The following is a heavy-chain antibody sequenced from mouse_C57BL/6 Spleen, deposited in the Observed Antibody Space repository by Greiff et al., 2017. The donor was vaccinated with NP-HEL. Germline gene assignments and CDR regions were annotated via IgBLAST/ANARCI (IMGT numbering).Heavy chain of an antibody. V-gene: IGHV5-17*01. J-gene: IGHJ2*01. CDR3: ARPYYVYYFDD. Sequence: EVKLMESGGGLVKPGGSLKLSCAASGFTFSDYGMHWVRQAPEKGLEWVAYISSGSSTLYYADTVKGRFTISRDNAKNTLFLQMTSLRSEDTAMYYCARPYYVYYFDDWGQGTTLTVSS. D-gene: IGHD1-1*01. CDR1: GFTFSDYG. CDR2: ISSGSSTL.